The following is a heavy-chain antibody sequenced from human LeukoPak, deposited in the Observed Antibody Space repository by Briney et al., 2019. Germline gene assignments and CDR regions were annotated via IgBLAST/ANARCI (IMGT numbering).Heavy chain of an antibody. CDR2: INPSGGST. CDR1: GYTFTSYY. CDR3: ARDLWAGSTGYYYYYMDV. J-gene: IGHJ6*03. Sequence: ASVKVSFKASGYTFTSYYMHWVRQAPGQGLEWMGIINPSGGSTSYAQKFQGRVTMTRDMSTSTVYMELSSLRSEDTAVYYCARDLWAGSTGYYYYYMDVWGKGTTVTVSS. D-gene: IGHD1-14*01. V-gene: IGHV1-46*01.